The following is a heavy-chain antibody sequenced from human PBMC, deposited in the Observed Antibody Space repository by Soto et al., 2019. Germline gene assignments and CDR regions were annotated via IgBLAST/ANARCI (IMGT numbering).Heavy chain of an antibody. CDR1: GFTVSSNY. J-gene: IGHJ2*01. CDR2: IYSGGST. V-gene: IGHV3-53*02. D-gene: IGHD1-1*01. CDR3: ATENLEYWDFDL. Sequence: EVQLVETGGGLIQPGGSLRLSCAASGFTVSSNYMSWVRQAPGKGLEWVSVIYSGGSTYYADSVKGRFTISRDNSKNTMELQMNNLRAEDAALYYCATENLEYWDFDLWGRGTLVTVSS.